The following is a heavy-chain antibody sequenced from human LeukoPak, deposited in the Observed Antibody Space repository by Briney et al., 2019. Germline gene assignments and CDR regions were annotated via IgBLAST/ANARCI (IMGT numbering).Heavy chain of an antibody. Sequence: ASVQGSCNASGYTFPSDDMHWVRQAPGQGLEWMGIINPSGGSTSYAQKFQGRVTMTRDTSTSTVYMELSSLRSGDTAVYYCARDRRFLEWLLSYWGQGTLVAVSS. CDR3: ARDRRFLEWLLSY. CDR1: GYTFPSDD. D-gene: IGHD3-3*01. V-gene: IGHV1-46*01. CDR2: INPSGGST. J-gene: IGHJ4*02.